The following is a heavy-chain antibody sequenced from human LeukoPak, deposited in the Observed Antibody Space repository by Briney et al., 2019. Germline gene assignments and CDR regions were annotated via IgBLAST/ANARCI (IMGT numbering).Heavy chain of an antibody. CDR1: GGSISSYY. J-gene: IGHJ3*02. V-gene: IGHV4-59*01. CDR3: ARDDPYCGGDCYAFDI. CDR2: IYYSGST. D-gene: IGHD2-21*02. Sequence: SETLALTCTVSGGSISSYYWSWIRQPPGKGLEWIGYIYYSGSTNYNPSLKSRVTISVDTSKNQFSLKLSSVTAADTAVYYCARDDPYCGGDCYAFDIWGQGTMVTVSS.